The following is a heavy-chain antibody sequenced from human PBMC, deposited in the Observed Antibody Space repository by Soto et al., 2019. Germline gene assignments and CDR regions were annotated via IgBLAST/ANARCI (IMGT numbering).Heavy chain of an antibody. CDR2: IYYSGNT. CDR3: ARDSATLDYFDY. D-gene: IGHD6-25*01. Sequence: SETLSLTCTVSGDSISSGGYYWSWIRQHPGKGLEWIGYIYYSGNTYYNPSLKNRVTISVDTSKRQFSLRLSSVTAADTAVYYCARDSATLDYFDYWGQGTLVTVSS. CDR1: GDSISSGGYY. J-gene: IGHJ4*02. V-gene: IGHV4-31*03.